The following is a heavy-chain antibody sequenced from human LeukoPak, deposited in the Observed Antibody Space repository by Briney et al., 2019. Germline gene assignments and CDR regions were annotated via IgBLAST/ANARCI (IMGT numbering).Heavy chain of an antibody. Sequence: PGGSLRLSCAASGFSFSSSNMNWVRQAPGKGLEWTSYISSSSSTIYYAESVKGRFTISRDNAKNSLYLQMNSLRDEDTAVYYCARVLGDSSGYGAFDIWGQGTLVTVSS. CDR3: ARVLGDSSGYGAFDI. D-gene: IGHD3-22*01. J-gene: IGHJ3*02. V-gene: IGHV3-48*02. CDR1: GFSFSSSN. CDR2: ISSSSSTI.